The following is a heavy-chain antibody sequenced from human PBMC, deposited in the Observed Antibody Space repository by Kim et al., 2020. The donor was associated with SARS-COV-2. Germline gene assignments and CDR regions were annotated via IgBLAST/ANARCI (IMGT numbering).Heavy chain of an antibody. D-gene: IGHD3-10*01. CDR1: GFTFSSYA. V-gene: IGHV3-30*04. CDR3: AREPGPMVRGVMGYFDY. J-gene: IGHJ4*02. CDR2: ISYDGSNK. Sequence: GGSLRLSCAASGFTFSSYAMHWVRQAPGKGLEWVAVISYDGSNKYYADSVKGRFTISRDNSKNTLYLQMNSLRAEDTAVYYCAREPGPMVRGVMGYFDYWGQGTLVTVSS.